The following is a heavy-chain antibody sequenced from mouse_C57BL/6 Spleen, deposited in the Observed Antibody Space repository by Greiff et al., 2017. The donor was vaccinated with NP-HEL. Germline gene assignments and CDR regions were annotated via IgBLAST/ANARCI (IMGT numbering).Heavy chain of an antibody. Sequence: QVQLQQPGAELVRPGSSVKLSCKASGYTFTSYWMAWVTQRPGQGLEWIGNIYPSDSETHYNQKFKDKATLTVDKSSSTAYMQLSSLTSEDAAVYYCARPAQATLDYFDYWGQGTTLTVSS. CDR1: GYTFTSYW. D-gene: IGHD3-2*02. V-gene: IGHV1-61*01. CDR2: IYPSDSET. CDR3: ARPAQATLDYFDY. J-gene: IGHJ2*01.